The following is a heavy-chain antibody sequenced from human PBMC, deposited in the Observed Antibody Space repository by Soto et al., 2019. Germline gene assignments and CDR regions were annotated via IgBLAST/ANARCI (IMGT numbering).Heavy chain of an antibody. CDR1: GFTFDDYA. Sequence: EVQLVESGGGLVQPGRSLRLSCAASGFTFDDYAMHWVRQAPGKGLEWVSGISWNSGSIGYADSVKGRFTISRDNAKNSLYLQMNSLRAEDTALYYCAKGESYPKGDWFDPWGQGTLVTVSS. CDR3: AKGESYPKGDWFDP. V-gene: IGHV3-9*01. J-gene: IGHJ5*02. D-gene: IGHD1-26*01. CDR2: ISWNSGSI.